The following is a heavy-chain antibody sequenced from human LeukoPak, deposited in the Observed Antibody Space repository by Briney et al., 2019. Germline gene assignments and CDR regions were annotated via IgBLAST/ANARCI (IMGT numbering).Heavy chain of an antibody. CDR1: GYTFTSYY. J-gene: IGHJ4*02. CDR2: INPSGGST. Sequence: ASVKVSCKASGYTFTSYYMHWVRQAPGQGLEWMGIINPSGGSTSYAQKFQGRVTMTRDTSTSTVYMELSSLRSEDTTVYYCARDGSTVTHDYWGQGTLVTVSS. V-gene: IGHV1-46*01. D-gene: IGHD4-17*01. CDR3: ARDGSTVTHDY.